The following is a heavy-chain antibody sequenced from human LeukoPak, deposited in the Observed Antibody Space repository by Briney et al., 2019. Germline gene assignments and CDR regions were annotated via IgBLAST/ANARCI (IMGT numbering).Heavy chain of an antibody. CDR2: IYHSGST. V-gene: IGHV4-38-2*01. Sequence: SGTLSLTCAVSGYSISSGYYWGCIRHPPGKGLEWIGSIYHSGSTYYNPSLKSRVTISVDTSKNQFSLKLSSVTAADTAVYYCARSLRDYYYYSYMDVWGKGTTVTVSS. CDR3: ARSLRDYYYYSYMDV. J-gene: IGHJ6*03. CDR1: GYSISSGYY. D-gene: IGHD3-10*01.